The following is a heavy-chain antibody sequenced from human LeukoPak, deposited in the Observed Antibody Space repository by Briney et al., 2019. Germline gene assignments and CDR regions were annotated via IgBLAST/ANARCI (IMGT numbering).Heavy chain of an antibody. CDR2: VYSGITT. CDR3: ARLQGYSLGYQYFYYMDV. CDR1: GFIVGDTH. J-gene: IGHJ6*03. Sequence: GGSLRLSGAGSGFIVGDTHMTWVRQAPGKGLEWVSLVYSGITTHYADSVKGRFSISRDHSNNILYLQMNTLRAEDTAVYYCARLQGYSLGYQYFYYMDVWGTGTTVTVSS. D-gene: IGHD5-18*01. V-gene: IGHV3-53*01.